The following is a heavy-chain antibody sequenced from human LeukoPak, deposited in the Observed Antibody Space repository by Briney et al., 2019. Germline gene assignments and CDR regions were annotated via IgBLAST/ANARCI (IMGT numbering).Heavy chain of an antibody. CDR3: ARDRRYYYDSSGYYYPFDY. D-gene: IGHD3-22*01. CDR1: GYTFTSYG. CDR2: ISAYNGRT. V-gene: IGHV1-18*01. Sequence: ASVKVSCKASGYTFTSYGISWVRQALRQGLEWMGWISAYNGRTNYAQKLQGRVTMTTDTSTSTGYMELRSLRSDDTAVYYCARDRRYYYDSSGYYYPFDYWGQGTLVTVSS. J-gene: IGHJ4*02.